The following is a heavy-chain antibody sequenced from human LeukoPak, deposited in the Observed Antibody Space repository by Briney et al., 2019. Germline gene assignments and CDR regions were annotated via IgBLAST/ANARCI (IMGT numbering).Heavy chain of an antibody. CDR3: ARTWGSVTYYYYMDV. J-gene: IGHJ6*03. D-gene: IGHD7-27*01. CDR1: GYTFTNYY. CDR2: INPGGDNT. Sequence: ASVKVSCKASGYTFTNYYIHWVRQAPGQGLEWMGLINPGGDNTDYAQNFQGRVTMTRDTSISTAYMELSRLRSDDTAVYYCARTWGSVTYYYYMDVWGKGTTVTVSS. V-gene: IGHV1-46*01.